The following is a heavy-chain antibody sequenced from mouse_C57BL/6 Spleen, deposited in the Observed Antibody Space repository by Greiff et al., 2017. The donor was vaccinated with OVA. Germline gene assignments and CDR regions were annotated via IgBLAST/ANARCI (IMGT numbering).Heavy chain of an antibody. CDR3: AITTVVAPWYFDV. D-gene: IGHD1-1*01. CDR2: ISYDGSN. Sequence: DVQLVESGPGLVKPSQSLSLTCSVTGYSITSGYYWNWIRQFPGNKLEWMGYISYDGSNNYNPSLKNRISITRDTSKNQFFLKLNSVTTEDTATYYCAITTVVAPWYFDVWGTGTTVTVSS. V-gene: IGHV3-6*01. J-gene: IGHJ1*03. CDR1: GYSITSGYY.